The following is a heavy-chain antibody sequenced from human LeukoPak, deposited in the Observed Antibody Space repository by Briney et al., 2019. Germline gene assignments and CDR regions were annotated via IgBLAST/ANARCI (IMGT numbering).Heavy chain of an antibody. J-gene: IGHJ6*03. CDR2: IIPIFGTA. CDR1: VGTFSSYA. V-gene: IGHV1-69*13. Sequence: SVKVSCKASVGTFSSYAISWVRQAPGQGLEWMGGIIPIFGTANYAQKFKGRVTITADESTSTAYMELSSLRSEDTAVYYCAVLGYCSSTSCPWDYYYYYTDVWGKGTTVTVSS. D-gene: IGHD2-2*01. CDR3: AVLGYCSSTSCPWDYYYYYTDV.